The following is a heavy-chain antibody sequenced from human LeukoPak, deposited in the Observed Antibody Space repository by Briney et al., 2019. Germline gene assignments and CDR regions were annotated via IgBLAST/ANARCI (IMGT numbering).Heavy chain of an antibody. J-gene: IGHJ4*02. CDR3: AKGEYGGLTL. V-gene: IGHV3-23*01. Sequence: GSLRLSCGASGFTFSTYGMTWVRQAPGKGPEWVSGISGSGDTTKYADSVKGRFTIFRDNSKNTLYLQMNSLRVDDTAVYYCAKGEYGGLTLWGQGTLVTVSS. CDR2: ISGSGDTT. CDR1: GFTFSTYG. D-gene: IGHD5-12*01.